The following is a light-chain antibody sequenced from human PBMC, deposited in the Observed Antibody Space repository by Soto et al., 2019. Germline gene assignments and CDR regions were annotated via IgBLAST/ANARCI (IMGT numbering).Light chain of an antibody. J-gene: IGKJ2*01. V-gene: IGKV3-20*01. CDR3: QPYGIEPYT. CDR1: QTVRTY. Sequence: EIVLTQSPGTLSLSAGERATLSCRASQTVRTYLGWYQQKPGQTPRLLVYGASNRAAGVPDRFSGSGSGTEFTLTISRLEIEDFAVYFCQPYGIEPYTFGQGTKLE. CDR2: GAS.